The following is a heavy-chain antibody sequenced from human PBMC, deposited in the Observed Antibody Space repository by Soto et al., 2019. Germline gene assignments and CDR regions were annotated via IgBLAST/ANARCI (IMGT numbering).Heavy chain of an antibody. CDR2: INWNGGST. D-gene: IGHD6-19*01. CDR1: GFTFDDYG. Sequence: GGSLRLSCAASGFTFDDYGMSWVRQAPGKGLEWVSGINWNGGSTGYVDSVKGRFTISRDNAKNSLYLQMNSLRAEDTALYHCARGASGIAVAGPFFDIWGQGTMVTVSS. V-gene: IGHV3-20*01. CDR3: ARGASGIAVAGPFFDI. J-gene: IGHJ3*02.